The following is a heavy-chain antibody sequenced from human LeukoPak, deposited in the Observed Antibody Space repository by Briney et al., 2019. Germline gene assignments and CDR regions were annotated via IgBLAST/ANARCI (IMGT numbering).Heavy chain of an antibody. V-gene: IGHV4-39*01. CDR2: IYYSGST. D-gene: IGHD2-2*01. J-gene: IGHJ6*02. CDR1: GGSISSSSYY. CDR3: ARYCSSTNCYGHYYGMDV. Sequence: SETLSLSCTVSGGSISSSSYYWGWIRQPPGKGLEWIGSIYYSGSTYYNPSLKSRATISVDTSKSQFTLKLSSVTAADTAVYYCARYCSSTNCYGHYYGMDVWGQGTTVTVSS.